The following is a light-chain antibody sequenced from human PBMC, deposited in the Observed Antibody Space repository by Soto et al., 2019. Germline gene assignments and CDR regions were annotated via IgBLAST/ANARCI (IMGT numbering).Light chain of an antibody. CDR2: DAS. CDR3: QQRYNWPIT. V-gene: IGKV3-11*01. Sequence: EIVLTQSPATLSLSPGEIATLSCRASQSVNNYLAWYQQKPGQAPRLLINDASNRATGIPARFSGSGSGTDFTLTISSLELEDFAVSYCQQRYNWPITCGQGTRLEIK. J-gene: IGKJ5*01. CDR1: QSVNNY.